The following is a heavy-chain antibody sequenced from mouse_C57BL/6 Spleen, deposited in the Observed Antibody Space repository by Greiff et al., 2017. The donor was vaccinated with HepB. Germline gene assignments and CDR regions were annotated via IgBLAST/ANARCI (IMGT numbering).Heavy chain of an antibody. CDR1: GYTFTSYW. CDR2: IDPSDSYT. D-gene: IGHD4-1*01. V-gene: IGHV1-59*01. CDR3: APNWDHFDY. J-gene: IGHJ2*01. Sequence: QVQLQQPGAELVRPGTSVKLSCKASGYTFTSYWMHWVKQRPGQGLEWIGVIDPSDSYTNYNQKFKGKATLTVDTSSSTAYMQLSSLTSEDSAVYYCAPNWDHFDYWGQGTTLTVSS.